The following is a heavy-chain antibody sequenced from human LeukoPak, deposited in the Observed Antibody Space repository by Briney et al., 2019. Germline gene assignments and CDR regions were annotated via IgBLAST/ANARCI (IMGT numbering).Heavy chain of an antibody. J-gene: IGHJ4*02. CDR2: ISYDGSNT. D-gene: IGHD3-10*01. Sequence: GGSLRLSCAASGFTFSSNGMHWVRQVPGKGLEWVAVISYDGSNTYYGDSVKGRFAISRDNSKNTVYLQMNSLRAEDTAVYYCAKENYFGSGSYPDYWGQGALVTVSS. V-gene: IGHV3-30*18. CDR1: GFTFSSNG. CDR3: AKENYFGSGSYPDY.